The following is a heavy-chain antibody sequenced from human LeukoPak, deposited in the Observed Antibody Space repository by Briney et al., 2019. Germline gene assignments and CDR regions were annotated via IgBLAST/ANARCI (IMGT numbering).Heavy chain of an antibody. CDR3: ARGHYDILTGYNDY. V-gene: IGHV4-4*02. CDR1: GGSISSSNW. J-gene: IGHJ4*02. CDR2: IYHSGST. Sequence: SETLSLTCAVSGGSISSSNWWSWVRQPPGKGLEWIGEIYHSGSTNYNLSLKSRVTISVDKSKNQFSLKLSSVTAADTAVYYCARGHYDILTGYNDYWGQGTLVTVSS. D-gene: IGHD3-9*01.